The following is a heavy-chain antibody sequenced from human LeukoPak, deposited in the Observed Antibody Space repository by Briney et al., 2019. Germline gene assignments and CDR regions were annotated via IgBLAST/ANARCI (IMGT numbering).Heavy chain of an antibody. J-gene: IGHJ4*02. V-gene: IGHV3-21*01. CDR1: GLTFSTYS. D-gene: IGHD4-17*01. CDR2: ISSSSSNI. Sequence: GGSLRLSCAASGLTFSTYSMNWVRQAPGKGLEWVSSISSSSSNIYYADSVKGRFTISRDNAKNSLYLQMNSLRAEDTAVFYCARTSGFGDYGYEYWGQGTLVTVSS. CDR3: ARTSGFGDYGYEY.